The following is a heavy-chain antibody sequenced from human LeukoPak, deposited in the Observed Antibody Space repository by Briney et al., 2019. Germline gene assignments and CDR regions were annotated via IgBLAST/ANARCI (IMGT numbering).Heavy chain of an antibody. D-gene: IGHD2-15*01. CDR1: GFTFSSYG. Sequence: PGGSLRLSCAASGFTFSSYGVHWVRQAPGKGLEWVAFIRYDGSNKYYADSVKGRFTISRDNSKNTLYLQMNGLRAEDTAVYYCAKDPGSAVAATNWFDPWGQGTLVTVSS. CDR2: IRYDGSNK. J-gene: IGHJ5*02. V-gene: IGHV3-30*02. CDR3: AKDPGSAVAATNWFDP.